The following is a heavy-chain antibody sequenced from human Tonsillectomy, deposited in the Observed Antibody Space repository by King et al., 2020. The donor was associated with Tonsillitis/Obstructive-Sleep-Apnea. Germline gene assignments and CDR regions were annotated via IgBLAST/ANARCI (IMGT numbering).Heavy chain of an antibody. CDR3: ARDGAVAGTGFDY. J-gene: IGHJ4*02. CDR1: GYTFTSYY. D-gene: IGHD6-19*01. V-gene: IGHV1-46*01. Sequence: VQLVESGAEVKKPGASVKVSCTASGYTFTSYYMHWVRQAPGQGLEWMGIINPSGGSTSYAQKFQGRVTMTRATSTSTVYMELSSLRSEYTAVYYCARDGAVAGTGFDYWGQGTLVTVSS. CDR2: INPSGGST.